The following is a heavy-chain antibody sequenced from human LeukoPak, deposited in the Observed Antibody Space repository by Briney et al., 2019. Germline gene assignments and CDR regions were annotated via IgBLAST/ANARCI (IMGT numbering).Heavy chain of an antibody. V-gene: IGHV4-39*07. D-gene: IGHD3-10*01. CDR2: IYYSGST. Sequence: PSETLSLTCSVSGASISSGSNYWGWIRQPPGKTLEWIGSIYYSGSTYYNPSLKSRVTISVDTSKNQFSLKLSSVTAADTAVYYCAREASMVRGVVCYFDYWGQGTLVTVSS. CDR1: GASISSGSNY. CDR3: AREASMVRGVVCYFDY. J-gene: IGHJ4*02.